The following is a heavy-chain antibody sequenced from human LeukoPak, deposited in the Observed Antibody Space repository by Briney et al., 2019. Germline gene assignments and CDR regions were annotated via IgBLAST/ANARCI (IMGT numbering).Heavy chain of an antibody. CDR3: ARGGGSYYYGMDV. Sequence: PGGSLRLSCAASGFTFSSYSMNWVRQAPGKGLEWVSYMSSSSSTIYYADPVKGRFTISRDNAKNSLYLQMNSLRAEDTAVYYCARGGGSYYYGMDVWGQGTTVTVSS. D-gene: IGHD1-26*01. CDR1: GFTFSSYS. J-gene: IGHJ6*02. V-gene: IGHV3-48*01. CDR2: MSSSSSTI.